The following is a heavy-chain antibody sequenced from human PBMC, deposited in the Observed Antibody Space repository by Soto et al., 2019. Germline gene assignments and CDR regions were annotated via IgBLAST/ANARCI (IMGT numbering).Heavy chain of an antibody. CDR3: ARGKAARGYNGFGP. D-gene: IGHD6-6*01. CDR2: INPNSGGT. V-gene: IGHV1-2*02. Sequence: ASVKVSCKASGYTFTGYYMHWVRQAPGQGLEWMGWINPNSGGTNYAQKFQGRVTMTRDTSISTAYMELSRLRSDDTAVYYCARGKAARGYNGFGPWGQGSLFTVSS. CDR1: GYTFTGYY. J-gene: IGHJ5*02.